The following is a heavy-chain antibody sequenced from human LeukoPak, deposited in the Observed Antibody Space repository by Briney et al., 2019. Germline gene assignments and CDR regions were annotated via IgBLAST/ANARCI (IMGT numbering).Heavy chain of an antibody. CDR3: ARDHMVRGVIWFDP. Sequence: ASVKVSCKASGGTFNSYAISWVRQAPGQGLEWMGGIIPIFGTANYAQKFQGRVTITADKSTSTAYMELSSLRSEDTAVYYCARDHMVRGVIWFDPWGQGTLVTVSS. J-gene: IGHJ5*02. V-gene: IGHV1-69*06. CDR1: GGTFNSYA. D-gene: IGHD3-10*01. CDR2: IIPIFGTA.